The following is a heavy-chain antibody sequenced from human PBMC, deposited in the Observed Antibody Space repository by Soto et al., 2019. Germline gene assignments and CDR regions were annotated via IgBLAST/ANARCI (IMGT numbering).Heavy chain of an antibody. Sequence: HGESLKISCKGSGYSFTSYWISWVRQMPGKGLGWMGRIDPSDSYTNYSPSFQGHVTISADKSISTAYLQWSSLKASDTAMYYCARHRYYDSSGYYEIDYWGQGTLVTVSS. CDR2: IDPSDSYT. CDR1: GYSFTSYW. CDR3: ARHRYYDSSGYYEIDY. V-gene: IGHV5-10-1*01. J-gene: IGHJ4*02. D-gene: IGHD3-22*01.